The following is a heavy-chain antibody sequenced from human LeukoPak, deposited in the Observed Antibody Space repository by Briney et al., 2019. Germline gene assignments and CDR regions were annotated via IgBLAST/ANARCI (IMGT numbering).Heavy chain of an antibody. CDR3: ARLTLMTTMITPYDY. D-gene: IGHD4-23*01. V-gene: IGHV5-51*01. CDR1: GYSISNYW. Sequence: ESLKISCKGSGYSISNYWIGWVRQMPGKGLEWMGIIYPGDSDTRYSPSFQGQVTISTDKSISTAYLQWSSLKASDTAMYYCARLTLMTTMITPYDYWGQGTMVTVSS. CDR2: IYPGDSDT. J-gene: IGHJ4*02.